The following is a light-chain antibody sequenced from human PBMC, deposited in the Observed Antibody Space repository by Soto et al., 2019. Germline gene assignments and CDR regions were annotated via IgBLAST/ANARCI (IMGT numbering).Light chain of an antibody. J-gene: IGLJ1*01. CDR3: ASYTTDTTRL. CDR1: NNDVGRYSY. V-gene: IGLV2-14*01. Sequence: QSALTQPASVSGTPGQSITITSTGSNNDVGRYSYVSWYQQFPGKTPNLIIYEVRLRPSGISDRFSGSKSGITASLTISGLQPEDEADYYCASYTTDTTRLFGTGTKVTVL. CDR2: EVR.